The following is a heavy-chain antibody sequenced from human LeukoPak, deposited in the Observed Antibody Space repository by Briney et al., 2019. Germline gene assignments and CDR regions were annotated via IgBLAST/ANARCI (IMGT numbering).Heavy chain of an antibody. J-gene: IGHJ6*02. CDR3: AKAALVRGVIIPYYYYSMDV. CDR1: GFTFSSYA. D-gene: IGHD3-10*01. V-gene: IGHV3-23*01. Sequence: GGSLRLSCAASGFTFSSYAMSWVRQAPGRGLEWVSALSGSGTSTYHADSVKGRFTISRDNSKNTLYLQMNSLRAEDTAVYYCAKAALVRGVIIPYYYYSMDVWGQGTTVTVSS. CDR2: LSGSGTST.